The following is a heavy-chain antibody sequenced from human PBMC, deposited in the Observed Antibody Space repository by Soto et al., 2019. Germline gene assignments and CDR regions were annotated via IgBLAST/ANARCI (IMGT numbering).Heavy chain of an antibody. J-gene: IGHJ3*01. CDR3: TRNNRVGVFDF. Sequence: GGSLRLSCATSGFTFSDHYMDWVRQAPGKGLEWVGRSRNKANSYTTEYAASVKGRLTISRDDSDNSLFLHMNSLKTDDSAVYYCTRNNRVGVFDFWGQGTLVPVSS. D-gene: IGHD2-8*01. V-gene: IGHV3-72*01. CDR1: GFTFSDHY. CDR2: SRNKANSYTT.